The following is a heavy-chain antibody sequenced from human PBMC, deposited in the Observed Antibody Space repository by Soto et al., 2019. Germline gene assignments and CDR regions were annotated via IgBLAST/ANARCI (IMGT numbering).Heavy chain of an antibody. CDR1: GFTFSSYE. CDR2: ISSSGSTI. J-gene: IGHJ6*02. V-gene: IGHV3-48*03. CDR3: ARDHKGGYYYYGMDV. Sequence: LRLSCAASGFTFSSYEMNWVRQAPGKGLEWVSYISSSGSTIYYADSVKGRFTISRDNAKNSLYLRMNSLRAEDTAVYYCARDHKGGYYYYGMDVWGQGTTVTVSS.